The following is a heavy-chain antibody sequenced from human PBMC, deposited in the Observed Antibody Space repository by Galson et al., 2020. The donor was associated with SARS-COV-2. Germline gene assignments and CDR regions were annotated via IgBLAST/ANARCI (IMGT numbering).Heavy chain of an antibody. D-gene: IGHD3-3*01. J-gene: IGHJ4*02. CDR3: ARLPASSITIFGVVNLGYYFDY. V-gene: IGHV4-39*01. CDR2: IYYSGST. Sequence: TSETLSLTCTVSGGSISSSSYYWGWIRQPPGKGLEWIGSIYYSGSTYYNPSLKSRVTISEDTSKNQFSLKLSSVTAADTAVYYCARLPASSITIFGVVNLGYYFDYWGQGTLVTVSS. CDR1: GGSISSSSYY.